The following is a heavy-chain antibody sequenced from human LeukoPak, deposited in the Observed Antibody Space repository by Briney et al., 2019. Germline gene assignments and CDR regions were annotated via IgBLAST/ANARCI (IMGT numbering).Heavy chain of an antibody. CDR2: INSDGGST. J-gene: IGHJ6*03. D-gene: IGHD1-1*01. V-gene: IGHV3-74*01. CDR1: GFSFSAYW. CDR3: ARVGTPVYYYYMDV. Sequence: GGSLRLSCAASGFSFSAYWMHWVRQAPGKGLVWVSRINSDGGSTTYADSVKGRFTISRDNAKNSLYLQMNSLRAEDTAVYYCARVGTPVYYYYMDVWGKGTTVTVSS.